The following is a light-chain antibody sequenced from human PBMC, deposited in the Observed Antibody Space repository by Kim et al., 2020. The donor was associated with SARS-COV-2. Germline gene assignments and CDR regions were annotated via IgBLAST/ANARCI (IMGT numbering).Light chain of an antibody. CDR1: NIGSKS. CDR2: YDS. V-gene: IGLV3-21*04. Sequence: SYELTQPPSVSVAPGKTARITCGGNNIGSKSVHWYQQKPGQAPVLVIYYDSDRPSGIPERFSGSNSGNTTTLTISRVEAGDEADYYCQVWVSSSVHHYIFGTGTKVTFL. CDR3: QVWVSSSVHHYI. J-gene: IGLJ1*01.